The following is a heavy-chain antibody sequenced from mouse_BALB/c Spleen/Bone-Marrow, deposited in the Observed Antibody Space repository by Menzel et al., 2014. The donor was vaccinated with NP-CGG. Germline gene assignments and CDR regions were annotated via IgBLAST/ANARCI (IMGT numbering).Heavy chain of an antibody. CDR3: AKNDGSSLHRYFDV. Sequence: VQLKESGPGLVKPSQSLSLPCTVTGYSITSDYAWNWIRQFPGNKLEWMGYISYSGSTTYNPSLKSRISITRDTSKNQFVLQLNAVTTEDTATYYCAKNDGSSLHRYFDVWGAGTTVTVSS. CDR1: GYSITSDYA. V-gene: IGHV3-2*02. CDR2: ISYSGST. D-gene: IGHD1-1*01. J-gene: IGHJ1*01.